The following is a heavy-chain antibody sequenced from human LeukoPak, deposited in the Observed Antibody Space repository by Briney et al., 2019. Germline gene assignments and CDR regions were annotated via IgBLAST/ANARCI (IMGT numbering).Heavy chain of an antibody. V-gene: IGHV4-34*01. CDR2: INHSGST. CDR1: GGSFSGYY. CDR3: ARGTGSSGYYYGDDAFDI. D-gene: IGHD3-22*01. J-gene: IGHJ3*02. Sequence: SETLSLTCAVYGGSFSGYYWSWIRQPPGKGLEWIGEINHSGSTNYNPSLKSRVTISVDTSKNQFSLKLSSVTAADTAVYYCARGTGSSGYYYGDDAFDIWGQGTMVTVSS.